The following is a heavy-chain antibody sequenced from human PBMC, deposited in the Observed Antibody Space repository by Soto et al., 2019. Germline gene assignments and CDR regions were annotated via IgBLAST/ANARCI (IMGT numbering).Heavy chain of an antibody. D-gene: IGHD3-22*01. J-gene: IGHJ5*02. V-gene: IGHV4-59*08. CDR2: IYYSGST. CDR1: GGSISSYY. CDR3: ARAAEAYYYDSSGFINWFDP. Sequence: SETLSLTCTVSGGSISSYYWSWIRQPPGKGLDWIGYIYYSGSTYYNPSLKSRVTISVDTSKNQFSLKLSSVTAADTAVYYCARAAEAYYYDSSGFINWFDPWGQGTLVTVSS.